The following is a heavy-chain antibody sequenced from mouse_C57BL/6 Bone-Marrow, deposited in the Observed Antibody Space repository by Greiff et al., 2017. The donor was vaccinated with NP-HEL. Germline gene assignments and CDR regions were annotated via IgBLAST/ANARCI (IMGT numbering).Heavy chain of an antibody. CDR1: GFTFSSYG. V-gene: IGHV5-6*01. Sequence: EVQVVESGGDLVKPGGSLKLSCAASGFTFSSYGMSWVRQTPDKRLEWVATISSGGSYTYYPDSVKGRFTISRDNAKNTLYLQMSRLKSEDTAMYYCARHYYGSPFAYWGQGTLVTVSA. CDR3: ARHYYGSPFAY. D-gene: IGHD1-1*01. CDR2: ISSGGSYT. J-gene: IGHJ3*01.